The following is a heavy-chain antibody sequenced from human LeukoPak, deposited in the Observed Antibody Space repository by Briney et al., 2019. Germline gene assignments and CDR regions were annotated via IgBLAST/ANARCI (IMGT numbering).Heavy chain of an antibody. V-gene: IGHV1-69*04. CDR2: IIPILGIA. D-gene: IGHD1-26*01. J-gene: IGHJ4*02. CDR1: GGTFSSYA. Sequence: SVKVSCKASGGTFSSYAISWVRQAPGQGLEWMGRIIPILGIANYAQKLQGRVTITADKSTSTAYMELSSLRSEDTAVYYCARDPVGATRLDYWGQETLVTVSS. CDR3: ARDPVGATRLDY.